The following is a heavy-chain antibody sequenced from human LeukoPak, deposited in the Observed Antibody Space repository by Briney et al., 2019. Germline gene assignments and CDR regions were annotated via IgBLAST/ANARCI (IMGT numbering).Heavy chain of an antibody. V-gene: IGHV3-7*01. CDR2: IKQDGREK. Sequence: PGRSLRLSCEASGFTVSSNYMSRVRQAPGKGLEWVANIKQDGREKFYVDSVKGRFTISRDNAKNSLYLQMNSLRAEDTAVYYCAREGGYSYGPHWGQGTLVTVSS. J-gene: IGHJ4*02. D-gene: IGHD5-18*01. CDR3: AREGGYSYGPH. CDR1: GFTVSSNY.